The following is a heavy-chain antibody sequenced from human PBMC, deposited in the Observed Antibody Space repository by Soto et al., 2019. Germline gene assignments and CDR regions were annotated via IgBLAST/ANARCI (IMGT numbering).Heavy chain of an antibody. CDR3: ARLNPQGPYYFDC. CDR2: LDWNDEK. J-gene: IGHJ4*01. V-gene: IGHV2-70*04. CDR1: GFSLRTPTMR. Sequence: SGPTLVNPTHTLTLTYTVAGFSLRTPTMRVSWLRQPPGKALEWLGRLDWNDEKVYETSLTPRLTISKDASNSSVVLTLTNVDALNTATYFCARLNPQGPYYFDCCGHGALVTVSS.